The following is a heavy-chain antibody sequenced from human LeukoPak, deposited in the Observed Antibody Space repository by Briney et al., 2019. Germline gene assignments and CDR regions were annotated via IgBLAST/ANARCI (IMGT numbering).Heavy chain of an antibody. D-gene: IGHD3-9*01. J-gene: IGHJ3*02. CDR1: GGSISSYY. V-gene: IGHV4-4*07. Sequence: SETLSLTCTVPGGSISSYYWSWIRQPAGKGLDCIGRIYTSGSTNYNPSLKSRVTISVDKSKNQFSLKLSSVTAADTAVYYCARAKDILTPTDAFDIWGQGTMVTVSS. CDR2: IYTSGST. CDR3: ARAKDILTPTDAFDI.